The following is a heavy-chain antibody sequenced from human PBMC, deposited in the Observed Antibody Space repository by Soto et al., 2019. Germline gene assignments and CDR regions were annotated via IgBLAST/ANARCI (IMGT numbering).Heavy chain of an antibody. J-gene: IGHJ3*01. CDR1: GGTFSSYA. CDR3: ARDSPHIVVGRAFDL. Sequence: SVKVSCKASGGTFSSYAISWVRQAPGQGLEWMGGIIPIFGTANYAQKFQGRVTITADESTSTAYMELSSLRSEDTAVYYCARDSPHIVVGRAFDLWGQGTMVTVSS. D-gene: IGHD2-21*01. V-gene: IGHV1-69*13. CDR2: IIPIFGTA.